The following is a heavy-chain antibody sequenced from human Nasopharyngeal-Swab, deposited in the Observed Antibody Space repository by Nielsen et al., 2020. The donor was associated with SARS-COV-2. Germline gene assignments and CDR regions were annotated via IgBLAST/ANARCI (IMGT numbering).Heavy chain of an antibody. CDR3: ARGGSGWTYYYYGMDV. J-gene: IGHJ6*02. D-gene: IGHD6-19*01. CDR1: GFTFDDYA. V-gene: IGHV3-9*01. CDR2: VSWTSGSI. Sequence: SLKISCAASGFTFDDYAMPSVRQAPGKGLESLSGVSWTSGSIGYADSVRGRFTISRDNAKNSLHLQMNSLRAEDTALYYCARGGSGWTYYYYGMDVWGQGTTVTGSS.